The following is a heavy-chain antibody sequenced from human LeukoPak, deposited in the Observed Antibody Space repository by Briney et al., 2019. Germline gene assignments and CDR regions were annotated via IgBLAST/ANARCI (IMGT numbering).Heavy chain of an antibody. Sequence: ASVKVSCKASGYTFTGYSMHWVRQAPGQGLEWMGRINPNSGGTNYAQKFQGRVTMTRDTSISTAYMELSRLRSDDTAVYYCARDLGQGGDDAFDIWGQGTMVSVSS. CDR2: INPNSGGT. J-gene: IGHJ3*02. D-gene: IGHD3-16*01. CDR1: GYTFTGYS. CDR3: ARDLGQGGDDAFDI. V-gene: IGHV1-2*06.